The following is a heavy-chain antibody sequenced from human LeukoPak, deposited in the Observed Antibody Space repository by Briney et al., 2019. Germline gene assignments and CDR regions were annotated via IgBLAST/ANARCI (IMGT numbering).Heavy chain of an antibody. CDR2: IDYSGST. V-gene: IGHV4-59*11. CDR1: GGTISRHY. Sequence: PSETLSLTCTDSGGTISRHYWSWIRQPPGKGLEWIAYIDYSGSTNYNPSLKSRLTISLDASNNQFSLKLSSVTAADTALYYCARDRRRDRLHAFDIWGQGTMVTVSS. CDR3: ARDRRRDRLHAFDI. J-gene: IGHJ3*02. D-gene: IGHD1-26*01.